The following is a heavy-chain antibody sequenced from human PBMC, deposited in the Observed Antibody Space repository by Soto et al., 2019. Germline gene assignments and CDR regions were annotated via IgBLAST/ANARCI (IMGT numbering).Heavy chain of an antibody. CDR1: GYTFTSYA. V-gene: IGHV1-3*01. CDR3: ARDLPPIDY. J-gene: IGHJ4*02. CDR2: INAGNGNT. Sequence: QVQLVQSGAEVKKPGASVKVSCKASGYTFTSYAMHWVRQAPGQRLEWMGWINAGNGNTKYSQKXQGRFTXXRDTSASTAYMELSSLRSEDTAVYYCARDLPPIDYRGQGTLVTVSS.